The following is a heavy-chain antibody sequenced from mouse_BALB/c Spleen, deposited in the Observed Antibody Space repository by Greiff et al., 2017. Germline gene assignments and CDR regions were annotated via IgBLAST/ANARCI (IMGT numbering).Heavy chain of an antibody. J-gene: IGHJ4*01. CDR2: ISSGGSYT. CDR3: ARDGGNY. CDR1: GFTFSSYA. Sequence: EVQGVESGGGLVKPGGSLKLSCAASGFTFSSYAMSWVRQSPEKRLEWAAEISSGGSYTYYPDTVTGRFTISRDNAKNTLYLEMSSLRSEDTAMYYCARDGGNYWGQGTSVTVSS. V-gene: IGHV5-9-4*01.